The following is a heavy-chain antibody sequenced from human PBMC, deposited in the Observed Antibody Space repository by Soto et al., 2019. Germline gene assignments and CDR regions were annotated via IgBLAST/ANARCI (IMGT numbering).Heavy chain of an antibody. CDR3: ARAGAGFGNDNWFDP. Sequence: HLQLQESGSGLVKPSQTLSLTCAVSGGSISSGDYSWSWIRQPPGKGLEWIGYIYRSGSTYSNPSLKSRVIISVDPSKNQFALNLNSVTAADTAVYYCARAGAGFGNDNWFDPWGQGILVTVSS. D-gene: IGHD3-10*01. V-gene: IGHV4-30-2*01. J-gene: IGHJ5*02. CDR1: GGSISSGDYS. CDR2: IYRSGST.